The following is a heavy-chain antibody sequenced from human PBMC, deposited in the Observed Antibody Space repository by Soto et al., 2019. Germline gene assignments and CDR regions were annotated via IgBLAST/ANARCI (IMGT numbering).Heavy chain of an antibody. CDR1: GGTFSSYT. CDR2: IIPILGIA. Sequence: QVQLVQSGAEVKKPGSSVKVSCKASGGTFSSYTISWVRQAPGQGLEWMGRIIPILGIANYAQKFQGRVTITADKSTSTAYMELSSLRAEDTVVYYCARGIAVAARHYYYGMDVWGQGTTVTVSS. D-gene: IGHD6-19*01. J-gene: IGHJ6*02. CDR3: ARGIAVAARHYYYGMDV. V-gene: IGHV1-69*02.